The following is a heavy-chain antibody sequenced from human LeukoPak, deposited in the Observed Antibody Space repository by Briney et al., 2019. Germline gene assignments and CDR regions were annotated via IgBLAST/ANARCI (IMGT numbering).Heavy chain of an antibody. Sequence: SQTLSLTCTVSGGSINSGNYYWSWIRQPPGKGLEWIGYIYYSGSTNYNPSLKSRVTISVDTSKNQFSLKLSSVTAADTAVYYCARVDYDILTGYYTGFDYWGQGTLVTVSS. D-gene: IGHD3-9*01. CDR3: ARVDYDILTGYYTGFDY. CDR1: GGSINSGNYY. CDR2: IYYSGST. V-gene: IGHV4-61*01. J-gene: IGHJ4*02.